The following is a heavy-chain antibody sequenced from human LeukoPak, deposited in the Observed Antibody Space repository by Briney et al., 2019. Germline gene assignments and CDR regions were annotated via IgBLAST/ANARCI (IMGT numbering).Heavy chain of an antibody. J-gene: IGHJ3*02. CDR3: AKDIIRDIAAAGEHAFDI. D-gene: IGHD6-13*01. CDR1: GFIFSNYW. Sequence: GGSLRLSCAASGFIFSNYWMSWVRQAPGKGLEGVANIKKDGSEKYYVDSVKGRFTISRDNAKNSLYLQMNSLRAEDTALYYCAKDIIRDIAAAGEHAFDIWGQGTMVTVSS. CDR2: IKKDGSEK. V-gene: IGHV3-7*03.